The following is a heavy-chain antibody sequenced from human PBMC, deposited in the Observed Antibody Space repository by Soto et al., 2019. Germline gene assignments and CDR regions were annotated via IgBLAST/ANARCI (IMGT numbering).Heavy chain of an antibody. D-gene: IGHD3-22*01. V-gene: IGHV1-69*13. Sequence: GASVKVSCKASGGTFSSYAISWVRQAPGQGLEWMGGIIPIFGTANYAQKFQGRVTITADESTSTAYMELSSLRSEDTAVYYCANKWLSNYYYYGMDVWGQGTTVTVSS. CDR3: ANKWLSNYYYYGMDV. CDR1: GGTFSSYA. J-gene: IGHJ6*02. CDR2: IIPIFGTA.